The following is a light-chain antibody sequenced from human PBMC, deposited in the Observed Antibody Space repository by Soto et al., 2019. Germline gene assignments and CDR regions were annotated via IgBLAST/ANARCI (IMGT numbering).Light chain of an antibody. CDR2: GAS. CDR1: QNIRSN. J-gene: IGKJ1*01. CDR3: QQYNNWPPWT. V-gene: IGKV3-15*01. Sequence: EIVMTQSPATLSVSPGERATLSCRASQNIRSNLAWYQQIPGQAPRLLIHGASTRATGIPARFSGSGSGTEFTLTISGLQSEDYAVYYCQQYNNWPPWTFGQWTKVEI.